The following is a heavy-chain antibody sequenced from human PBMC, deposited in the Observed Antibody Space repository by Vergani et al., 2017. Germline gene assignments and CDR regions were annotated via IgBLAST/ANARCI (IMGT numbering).Heavy chain of an antibody. Sequence: QVQLQESGPGLVKPSQTLSLTCTVSGGSISSGGYYWSWIRQHPGKGLEWIGYIYYSGSTDYNQSLKSRVTISVDTSKNQFSLKLSSVTAADTAVYYCASSGYIFNWFDPWGQGTLVTVSS. CDR1: GGSISSGGYY. CDR2: IYYSGST. CDR3: ASSGYIFNWFDP. V-gene: IGHV4-31*03. D-gene: IGHD3-9*01. J-gene: IGHJ5*02.